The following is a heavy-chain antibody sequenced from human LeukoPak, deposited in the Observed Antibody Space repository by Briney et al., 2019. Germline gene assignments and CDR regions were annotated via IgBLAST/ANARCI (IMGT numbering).Heavy chain of an antibody. CDR2: IYYSGST. D-gene: IGHD3-3*01. Sequence: SETLSLTCTVSGGSISSDYWSWIRQPPGKGLEWIGYIYYSGSTNYNPSLKSRVTISVDTSKNQFSLKLRSVTAADTAVYYCARGGETYDFWSGGSRADVWGKGTTVTVSS. V-gene: IGHV4-59*01. CDR3: ARGGETYDFWSGGSRADV. CDR1: GGSISSDY. J-gene: IGHJ6*04.